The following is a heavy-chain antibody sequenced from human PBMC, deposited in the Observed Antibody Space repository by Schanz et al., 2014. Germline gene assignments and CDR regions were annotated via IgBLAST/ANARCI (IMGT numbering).Heavy chain of an antibody. D-gene: IGHD2-2*01. CDR3: ARGYCAGTSCPIFDY. Sequence: QVQLVQSGAEVRKPGSSVRVSCKASGGTFTSYAFSWVRQAPGQGLEWMGRINTNTGNPTYAQGFTGRFVFSLDTSVSTTHLQITNLKADDTAVYYCARGYCAGTSCPIFDYWGQGTLVTVSS. CDR2: INTNTGNP. CDR1: GGTFTSYA. J-gene: IGHJ4*02. V-gene: IGHV7-4-1*02.